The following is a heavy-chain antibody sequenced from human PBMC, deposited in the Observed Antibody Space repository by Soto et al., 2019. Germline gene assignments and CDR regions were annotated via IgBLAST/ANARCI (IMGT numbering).Heavy chain of an antibody. CDR1: GGSISSYY. Sequence: QVQLQESGPGLVKPSETLSLTCTVSGGSISSYYWSWIRQPAGKGLEWIGRVYTSGSTNYNPSLRSRVTMSVDTSKNQFSLKLNSVTAADTAVYYRARDRPIVATSGYGMDVWGQGTAVTVSS. J-gene: IGHJ6*02. V-gene: IGHV4-4*07. CDR3: ARDRPIVATSGYGMDV. D-gene: IGHD5-12*01. CDR2: VYTSGST.